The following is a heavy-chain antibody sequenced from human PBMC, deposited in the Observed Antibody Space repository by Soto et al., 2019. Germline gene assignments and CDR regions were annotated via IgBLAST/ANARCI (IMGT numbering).Heavy chain of an antibody. CDR1: GFTFSSYA. CDR2: ISGSGGST. J-gene: IGHJ4*02. V-gene: IGHV3-23*01. Sequence: GGSLRLSCAASGFTFSSYAMSWVRQAPGKGLEWVSAISGSGGSTYYADSVKGRFTISRDNSKNTLYLQMNSLRAEDTAVYYCAKGKRITIFGVVTDPPYYFDYWGQGTLVTVSS. CDR3: AKGKRITIFGVVTDPPYYFDY. D-gene: IGHD3-3*01.